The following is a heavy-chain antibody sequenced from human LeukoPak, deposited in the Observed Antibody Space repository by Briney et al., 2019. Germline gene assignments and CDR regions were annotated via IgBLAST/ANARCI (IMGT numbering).Heavy chain of an antibody. V-gene: IGHV1-2*06. D-gene: IGHD3-3*01. CDR3: AIEEWNLGGHDH. CDR1: GYNFSGYY. Sequence: TSVKVSCKASGYNFSGYYMHWVPKAPGQGLDWMGRINPNSGGTNYAQKFQGRVTMTRDTSISTAYMELSRLTSDDMATYCFAIEEWNLGGHDHWDQRTLVTVSS. J-gene: IGHJ4*02. CDR2: INPNSGGT.